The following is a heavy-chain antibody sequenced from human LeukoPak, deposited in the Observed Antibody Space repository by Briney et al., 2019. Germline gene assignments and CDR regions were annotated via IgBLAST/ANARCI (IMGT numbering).Heavy chain of an antibody. CDR1: GIAISRGGYA. J-gene: IGHJ5*02. CDR2: IYHSGTT. CDR3: ARHYWTTVTTARFDP. V-gene: IGHV4-30-4*07. D-gene: IGHD4-17*01. Sequence: SETLSLTCAVSGIAISRGGYAWNWIRQPPGKGLEWIAYIYHSGTTYYNPSLKSRATISVDTSKNQFSLKLSSVTAADTAVYYCARHYWTTVTTARFDPWGQGTLVTVSS.